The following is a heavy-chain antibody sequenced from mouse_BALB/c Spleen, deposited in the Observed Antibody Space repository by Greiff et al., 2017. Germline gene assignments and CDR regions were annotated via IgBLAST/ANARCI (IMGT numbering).Heavy chain of an antibody. CDR2: ILPGSGST. CDR1: GYTFSSYW. CDR3: ARELTGTGAWFAY. J-gene: IGHJ3*01. Sequence: VQRVESGAELMKPGASVKISCKATGYTFSSYWIEWVKQRPGHGLEWIGEILPGSGSTNYNEKFKGKATFTADTSSNTAYMQLSSLTSEDSAVYYCARELTGTGAWFAYWGQGTLVTVSA. D-gene: IGHD4-1*01. V-gene: IGHV1-9*01.